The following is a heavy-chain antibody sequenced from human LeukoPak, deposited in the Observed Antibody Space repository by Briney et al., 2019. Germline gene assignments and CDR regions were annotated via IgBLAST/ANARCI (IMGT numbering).Heavy chain of an antibody. D-gene: IGHD1-26*01. CDR3: ARDRRFAGACFDY. CDR1: GFTFSSYW. J-gene: IGHJ4*02. V-gene: IGHV3-7*01. CDR2: IKQDGSEK. Sequence: GGSLRLSCAASGFTFSSYWMSWVRQAPGKGLEWVANIKQDGSEKYYVDSVKGRFTISRDNAKNSLYLQTNSLRAEDTAVYYCARDRRFAGACFDYWGQGTLVTVSS.